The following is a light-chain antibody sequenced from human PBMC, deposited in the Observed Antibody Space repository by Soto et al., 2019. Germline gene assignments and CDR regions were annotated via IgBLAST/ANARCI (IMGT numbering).Light chain of an antibody. V-gene: IGLV1-51*01. CDR2: DDN. Sequence: QSVLTQPPSVSAAPGQKVTISCSGSSSNIGNKCVSWYQQLPGTAPKVLIYDDNKRPSGIPDRFSGAKSGTSATLDITGLQTGDEAIYYCGTWDTSLSGAVFGGGTQLTVL. CDR3: GTWDTSLSGAV. CDR1: SSNIGNKC. J-gene: IGLJ7*01.